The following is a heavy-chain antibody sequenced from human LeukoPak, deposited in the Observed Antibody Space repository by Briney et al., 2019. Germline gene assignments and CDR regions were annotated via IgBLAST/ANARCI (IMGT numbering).Heavy chain of an antibody. J-gene: IGHJ4*02. D-gene: IGHD3-22*01. CDR3: ATQDSSHY. Sequence: SETLSLTCTVSGDSVSSTNYYWGWIRQPRGRGLEWIASIRYSESAYYSPPLKSRATISVDTSKNQFSLRLRSLTATDTAVYYCATQDSSHYWGQGTLVTVSS. V-gene: IGHV4-39*01. CDR1: GDSVSSTNYY. CDR2: IRYSESA.